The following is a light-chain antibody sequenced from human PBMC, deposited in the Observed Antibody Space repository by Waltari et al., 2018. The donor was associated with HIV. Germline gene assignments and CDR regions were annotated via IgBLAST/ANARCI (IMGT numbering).Light chain of an antibody. CDR1: QSVLYSSNNKNY. CDR3: QQYYSTPRT. J-gene: IGKJ2*01. V-gene: IGKV4-1*01. Sequence: DSLVVSLGERATINCKSSQSVLYSSNNKNYLAWYQQKPGQPPKLLIYWASTRESGVPDRFSGSGSGTDFTLTISSLQAEDVAVYYCQQYYSTPRTFGQGTKLEIK. CDR2: WAS.